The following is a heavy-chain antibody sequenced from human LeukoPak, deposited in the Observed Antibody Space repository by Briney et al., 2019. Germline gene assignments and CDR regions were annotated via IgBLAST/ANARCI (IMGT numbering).Heavy chain of an antibody. CDR1: GFTFSSYG. J-gene: IGHJ4*02. CDR3: AKSSDSSDIPYFDY. Sequence: GGSLRLSCAASGFTFSSYGMHWVRQAPGKGLEWVAFIRYDGSNKYYADSVKGRFTISGDNSKNTLYLQMNSLRAEDTAVYYCAKSSDSSDIPYFDYWGQGTLVTVSS. D-gene: IGHD3-22*01. V-gene: IGHV3-30*02. CDR2: IRYDGSNK.